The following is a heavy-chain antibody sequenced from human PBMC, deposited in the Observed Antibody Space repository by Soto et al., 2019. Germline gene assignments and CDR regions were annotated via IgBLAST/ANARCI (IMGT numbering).Heavy chain of an antibody. CDR1: GFIVSDTY. D-gene: IGHD2-15*01. Sequence: EVQLVESGGGLVQPGGSLRLSCTASGFIVSDTYMNWVRQAPGKGLEWVSVISNRGDTHYADSVRGRFSLSRDIADNTLHHQMNTLRGEDTAVYYCAREPRYCRGGSCSITGDAFDIWGQGTMVTVSS. V-gene: IGHV3-66*01. CDR2: ISNRGDT. CDR3: AREPRYCRGGSCSITGDAFDI. J-gene: IGHJ3*02.